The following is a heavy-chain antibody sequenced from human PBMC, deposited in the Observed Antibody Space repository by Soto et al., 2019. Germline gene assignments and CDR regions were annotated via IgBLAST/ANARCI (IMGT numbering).Heavy chain of an antibody. D-gene: IGHD5-12*01. Sequence: SETLSLTCTVSGGSISSGDYYWSWIRQPPGKGLEWIGYIYYSGSTYYNPSLKSRVTISVDTSKNQFSLKLSSVTAADTAVYYCARGVDSGYDGSYYYGMDVWGQGTTVTVSS. J-gene: IGHJ6*02. V-gene: IGHV4-30-4*01. CDR1: GGSISSGDYY. CDR2: IYYSGST. CDR3: ARGVDSGYDGSYYYGMDV.